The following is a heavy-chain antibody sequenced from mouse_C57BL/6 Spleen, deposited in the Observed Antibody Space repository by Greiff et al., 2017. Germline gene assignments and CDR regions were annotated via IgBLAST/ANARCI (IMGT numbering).Heavy chain of an antibody. CDR3: ARPFNGDVFDY. J-gene: IGHJ2*01. Sequence: EVKLVESGGVLVKPGGSLKLSCAASGFTFSDYGMHWVRQAPEKGLEWVAYISSGSSTIYYADTVKGRFTISRDNAKNTLFLQMTSLRSEDTAMYYCARPFNGDVFDYWGQGTTLTVSS. V-gene: IGHV5-17*01. CDR1: GFTFSDYG. D-gene: IGHD4-1*01. CDR2: ISSGSSTI.